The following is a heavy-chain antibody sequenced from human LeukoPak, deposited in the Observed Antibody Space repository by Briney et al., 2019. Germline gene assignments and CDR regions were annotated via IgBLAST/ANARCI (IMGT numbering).Heavy chain of an antibody. CDR2: INHSRST. Sequence: SETLSLTCAVYGGSFSGYYWSWIRQPPGKGLEWIGEINHSRSTNYNPSLKSRVTISVDTSKNQFSLKLSSVTAADTAVYYCARGYGNYDFWSGYSKNFDYWGQGTLVTVSS. D-gene: IGHD3-3*01. J-gene: IGHJ4*02. CDR3: ARGYGNYDFWSGYSKNFDY. V-gene: IGHV4-34*01. CDR1: GGSFSGYY.